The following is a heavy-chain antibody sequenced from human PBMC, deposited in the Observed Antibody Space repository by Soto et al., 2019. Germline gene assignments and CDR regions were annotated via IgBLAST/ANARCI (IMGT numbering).Heavy chain of an antibody. CDR1: GGTFRTYA. V-gene: IGHV1-69*12. Sequence: QVQLLQSGAEVKKPGSSVRVSCEASGGTFRTYAISWVRQAPGQGLEWMGETIPIFGTVNYAQKFQGRVKITADESTTTVYMDLRSLRSEDTAVYYCAKGAVAGTPTSYYYYGMDVWGQGTTVTVSS. CDR3: AKGAVAGTPTSYYYYGMDV. J-gene: IGHJ6*02. CDR2: TIPIFGTV. D-gene: IGHD6-19*01.